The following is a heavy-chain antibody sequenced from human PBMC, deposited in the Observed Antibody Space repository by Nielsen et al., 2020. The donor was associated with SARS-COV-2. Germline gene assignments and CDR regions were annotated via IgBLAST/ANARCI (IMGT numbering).Heavy chain of an antibody. D-gene: IGHD6-19*01. V-gene: IGHV4-59*01. CDR3: ARDEGQFGSSGWYYNWFDP. CDR2: IYYSGST. J-gene: IGHJ5*02. Sequence: WIRQPPGKGLEWIGYIYYSGSTNYNPSLKGRVTISVDTSKNQFSLKLSSVTAADTAVYYCARDEGQFGSSGWYYNWFDPWGQGTLVTVSS.